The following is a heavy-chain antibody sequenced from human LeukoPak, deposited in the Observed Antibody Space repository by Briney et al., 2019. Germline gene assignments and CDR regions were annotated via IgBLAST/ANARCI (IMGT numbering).Heavy chain of an antibody. CDR2: IYYSGST. Sequence: ASETLSLTCTVSGGSISSGDYYWSWIRQPPGKGLEWIGYIYYSGSTYYNPSLKSRVTISVDTSKNQFSLKLSSVTAADTAVYYCARYHVLNRGVNWFDPWGQGTLVTVSS. V-gene: IGHV4-30-4*01. J-gene: IGHJ5*02. CDR1: GGSISSGDYY. CDR3: ARYHVLNRGVNWFDP. D-gene: IGHD2-2*01.